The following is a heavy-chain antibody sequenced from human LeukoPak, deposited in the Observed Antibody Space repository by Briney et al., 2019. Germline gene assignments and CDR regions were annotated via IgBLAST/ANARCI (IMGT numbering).Heavy chain of an antibody. V-gene: IGHV3-23*01. CDR1: GFTFSSYA. CDR3: AKETVYKYIYYFDY. J-gene: IGHJ4*02. CDR2: ISGSGAST. D-gene: IGHD5-24*01. Sequence: QPGGSLRLSCAASGFTFSSYAIRWLRQAPGKGLEWVSGISGSGASTYYADSVKGRFTISRDNSKNTLYLQMNSLRAEDTAVYSCAKETVYKYIYYFDYWGQGTLVTVSS.